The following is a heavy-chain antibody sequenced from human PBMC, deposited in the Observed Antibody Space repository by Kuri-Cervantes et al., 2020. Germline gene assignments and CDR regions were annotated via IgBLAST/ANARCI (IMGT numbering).Heavy chain of an antibody. Sequence: SETLSLTCTVSGASISSGFYYWGWIRQPPGKGLEWIGSIYYNGNTYYNPSLKSRVTISADTSKNQFSLKLSSVTAADTAMYYCARDHVVVPAAPFDYWGQGTLVTVSS. J-gene: IGHJ4*02. CDR3: ARDHVVVPAAPFDY. CDR2: IYYNGNT. CDR1: GASISSGFYY. D-gene: IGHD2-2*01. V-gene: IGHV4-39*02.